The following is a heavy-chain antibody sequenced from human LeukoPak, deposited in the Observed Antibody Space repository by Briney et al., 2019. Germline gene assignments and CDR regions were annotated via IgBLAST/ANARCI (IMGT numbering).Heavy chain of an antibody. CDR3: ARVPRWFNWFDP. J-gene: IGHJ5*02. V-gene: IGHV1-8*03. CDR2: MNPNSGNT. Sequence: ASVKVSCKAPGYTFTSYDINWVRQATGQGLEWMGWMNPNSGNTGYAQKFQGRVTITRNTSISTAYMELSSLRSEDTAVYYCARVPRWFNWFDPWGQGTLVTVSS. CDR1: GYTFTSYD. D-gene: IGHD4-23*01.